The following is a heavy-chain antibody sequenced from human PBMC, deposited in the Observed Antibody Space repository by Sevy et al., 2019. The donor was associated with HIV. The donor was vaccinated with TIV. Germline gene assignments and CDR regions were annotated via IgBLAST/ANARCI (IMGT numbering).Heavy chain of an antibody. J-gene: IGHJ4*02. D-gene: IGHD6-19*01. CDR2: ISGSRETT. CDR1: GFTFSSYA. V-gene: IGHV3-23*01. Sequence: GGSLRLSCAASGFTFSSYAMDWVRQAPGKGLEWVSTISGSRETTYYADSVKGRFTISRDHSQNTVFLQMNSLRAEDTAVYYCAKRCNGWYELDYWGRGTLVTVSS. CDR3: AKRCNGWYELDY.